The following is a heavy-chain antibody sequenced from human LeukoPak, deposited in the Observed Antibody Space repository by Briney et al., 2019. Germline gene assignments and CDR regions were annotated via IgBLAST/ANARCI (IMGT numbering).Heavy chain of an antibody. V-gene: IGHV3-48*01. CDR1: GFTVSSNY. Sequence: GGSLRLSCAASGFTVSSNYMSWVRQAPGKGLEWVSYITSSSSRIYYADSVKGRFTISRDNAKSSLYLQMDNLRAEDTAIYYCVRDPHALDYWGQGTLVTVSS. D-gene: IGHD2-2*01. CDR3: VRDPHALDY. J-gene: IGHJ4*02. CDR2: ITSSSSRI.